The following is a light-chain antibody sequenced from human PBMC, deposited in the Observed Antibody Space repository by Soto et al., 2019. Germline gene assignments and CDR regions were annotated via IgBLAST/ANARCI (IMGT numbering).Light chain of an antibody. J-gene: IGKJ1*01. CDR1: QSISSW. Sequence: DIQMTQSPSTLSASVGDRVTITCRASQSISSWLAWYQQKPGKAPKLLIYDASSLESGVPSRFSGSGSGTEFTLTNSSLQPDDFATYYCQQYNSYWGTFGQGNKVEIK. CDR3: QQYNSYWGT. V-gene: IGKV1-5*01. CDR2: DAS.